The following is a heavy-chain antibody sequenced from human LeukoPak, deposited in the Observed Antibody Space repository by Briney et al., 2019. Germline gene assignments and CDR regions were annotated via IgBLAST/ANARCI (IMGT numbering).Heavy chain of an antibody. V-gene: IGHV4-4*07. CDR1: GDSIIDYY. CDR3: ARGVMTAIFAFDI. J-gene: IGHJ3*02. CDR2: IYTNGIT. D-gene: IGHD2-21*02. Sequence: ETLSLTCTVSGDSIIDYYWSWIRQPAGKGLELIGRIYTNGITNYNPSLKSRVTTSVDTSKNQLSLRLSSVTAADTAVYYCARGVMTAIFAFDIWGQGTMVTVSS.